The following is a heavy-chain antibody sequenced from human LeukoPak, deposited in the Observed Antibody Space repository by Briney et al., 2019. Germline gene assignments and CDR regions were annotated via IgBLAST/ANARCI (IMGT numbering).Heavy chain of an antibody. V-gene: IGHV3-21*01. CDR2: ISDYSTYI. CDR3: AREGWDLNALDI. Sequence: GGSLRLSCAASGFTFSSYSMSWVRQAPGKGLEWVSSISDYSTYIYYADSLKGRFTLSRDNAKNSLYLQMDSLRADDTAVYYCAREGWDLNALDIWGQGTMVTVSP. D-gene: IGHD1-26*01. CDR1: GFTFSSYS. J-gene: IGHJ3*02.